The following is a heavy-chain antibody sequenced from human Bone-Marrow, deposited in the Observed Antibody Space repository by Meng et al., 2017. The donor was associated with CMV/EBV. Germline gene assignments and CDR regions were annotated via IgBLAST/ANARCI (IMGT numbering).Heavy chain of an antibody. J-gene: IGHJ5*02. V-gene: IGHV3-48*04. CDR1: GFTFSSYS. D-gene: IGHD3-22*01. CDR2: ISSSSSTI. Sequence: LSLTCAASGFTFSSYSMNWVRQAPGKGLEWVSYISSSSSTIYYADSVKGRFTISRDNAKNSLYLQMNSLRAEDTAVYYCARPLYYYDSNGLYNWFDPWGQGTLVTVSS. CDR3: ARPLYYYDSNGLYNWFDP.